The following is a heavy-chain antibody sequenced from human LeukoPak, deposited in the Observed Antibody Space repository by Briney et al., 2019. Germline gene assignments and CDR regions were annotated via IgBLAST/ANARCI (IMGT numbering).Heavy chain of an antibody. D-gene: IGHD3-9*01. Sequence: SETLSLTCTVSGGSISSSGYYWSWIRQPPGKGLEWIGEINHSGSTNYNPSLKSRVTISVDTSKNQFSLKLSSVTAADTAVYYCARGLRTIFRDWGQGTLVTVSS. J-gene: IGHJ4*02. CDR2: INHSGST. CDR1: GGSISSSGYY. V-gene: IGHV4-39*07. CDR3: ARGLRTIFRD.